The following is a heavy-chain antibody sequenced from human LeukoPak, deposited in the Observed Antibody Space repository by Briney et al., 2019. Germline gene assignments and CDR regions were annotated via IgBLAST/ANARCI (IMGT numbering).Heavy chain of an antibody. CDR1: GGTFNNSA. CDR2: IMPLFGTA. J-gene: IGHJ5*02. V-gene: IGHV1-69*05. CDR3: ARDVHGDYGSGWFDP. D-gene: IGHD4-17*01. Sequence: SVKVSCKTSGGTFNNSAISWVRQAPGQGLEWLGGIMPLFGTAGYAQKFQGRVTITKDKSTRTVYLELTSLTSDDTAVYYCARDVHGDYGSGWFDPWGQGTLVSVSS.